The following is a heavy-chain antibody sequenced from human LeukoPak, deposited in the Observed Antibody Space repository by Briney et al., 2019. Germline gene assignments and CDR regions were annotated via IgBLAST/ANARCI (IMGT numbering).Heavy chain of an antibody. D-gene: IGHD1-26*01. J-gene: IGHJ4*02. Sequence: GGSLRLSCAASGFTFSSHWMSWVRQAPGKGLEWVGNIQPDGSEQYPVDSVKGRFTISRDNARNSMFLQMNSLRVEDTAVYYCVTEVSGSFPTWGQGTLVTVSS. CDR2: IQPDGSEQ. CDR1: GFTFSSHW. V-gene: IGHV3-7*01. CDR3: VTEVSGSFPT.